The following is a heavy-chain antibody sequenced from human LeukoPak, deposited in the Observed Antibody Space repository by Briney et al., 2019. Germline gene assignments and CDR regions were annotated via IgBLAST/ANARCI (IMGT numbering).Heavy chain of an antibody. D-gene: IGHD2-2*01. V-gene: IGHV4-59*08. Sequence: PSETLSLTCTVSGGSISSYYWSRMRQPPGKGLEWIGYIYNSGNTNYNPSLKSRVTISVDKAKNQFSLMLSSVTAADTAVYYCARHGDCSSTSCYHIAYWGQGTLVTVSS. J-gene: IGHJ4*02. CDR2: IYNSGNT. CDR3: ARHGDCSSTSCYHIAY. CDR1: GGSISSYY.